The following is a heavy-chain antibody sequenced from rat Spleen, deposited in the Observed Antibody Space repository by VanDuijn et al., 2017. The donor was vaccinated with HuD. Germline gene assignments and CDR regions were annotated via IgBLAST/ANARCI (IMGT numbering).Heavy chain of an antibody. CDR2: IWTGGST. CDR1: GFSLTSYH. J-gene: IGHJ2*01. Sequence: QVQLKESGPGLVQPSQTLSLTCTVSGFSLTSYHVSWVRQPPGKGLEWMGVIWTGGSTAYNSLLESRLSISRDISKSQVFLKMNSLQTEDTAIYFCTRGRSGDGYYFDYWGQGVMVTVSS. D-gene: IGHD1-1*01. CDR3: TRGRSGDGYYFDY. V-gene: IGHV2-43*01.